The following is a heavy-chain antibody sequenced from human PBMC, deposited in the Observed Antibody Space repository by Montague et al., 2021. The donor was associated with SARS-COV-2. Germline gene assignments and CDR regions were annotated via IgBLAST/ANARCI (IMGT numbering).Heavy chain of an antibody. CDR3: VKGSGYP. Sequence: SETLSLTCTVTGDSVISDNYYWSWIRQPPGKGLEWIGFIYDSGSTSYNPSIHSRVTITIDTSKNQFSLNLMSVTPADTAVYYCVKGSGYPWGQGTLVTVSS. D-gene: IGHD3-22*01. CDR1: GDSVISDNYY. CDR2: IYDSGST. J-gene: IGHJ5*02. V-gene: IGHV4-61*01.